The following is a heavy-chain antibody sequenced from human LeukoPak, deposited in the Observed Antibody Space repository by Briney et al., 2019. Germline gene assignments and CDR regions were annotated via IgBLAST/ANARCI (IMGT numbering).Heavy chain of an antibody. D-gene: IGHD3-10*01. V-gene: IGHV4-39*01. CDR1: GGSISNSAYY. Sequence: SETLSLTCTVSGGSISNSAYYWVGIRQPPGKGLERIGTITNTGSTYINPSLKSRVTISVDTSKTQISLKLTSVTAADTAVFYCARKPPGTSMDVWGQGTPVTVSS. CDR2: ITNTGST. CDR3: ARKPPGTSMDV. J-gene: IGHJ6*02.